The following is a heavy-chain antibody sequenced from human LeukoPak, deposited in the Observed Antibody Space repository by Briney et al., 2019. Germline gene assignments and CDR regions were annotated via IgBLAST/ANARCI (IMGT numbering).Heavy chain of an antibody. J-gene: IGHJ4*02. Sequence: GGSLRLSCAASGFTFSTYCMHWVRQAPGKGPMWVSRICPDGTVTNYAGSVKARFIISRDNARNTVYLQMNSLRVEDTAVYYCVRDFRSADYWGQGTLVTVSS. CDR2: ICPDGTVT. CDR3: VRDFRSADY. CDR1: GFTFSTYC. V-gene: IGHV3-74*01.